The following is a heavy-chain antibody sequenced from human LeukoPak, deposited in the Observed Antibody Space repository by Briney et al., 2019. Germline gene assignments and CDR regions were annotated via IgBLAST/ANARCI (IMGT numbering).Heavy chain of an antibody. Sequence: ASVKVSCKASGYTFTGYYMHWVRQAPGQGLEWMGWINPNSGGTNYAQKFQGRVTMTRDTSISTAYMELSSLRSEDTAVYYCARQLNGLGYCSGGSCYSGIVYWGQGTLVTVSS. CDR3: ARQLNGLGYCSGGSCYSGIVY. D-gene: IGHD2-15*01. CDR1: GYTFTGYY. J-gene: IGHJ4*02. CDR2: INPNSGGT. V-gene: IGHV1-2*02.